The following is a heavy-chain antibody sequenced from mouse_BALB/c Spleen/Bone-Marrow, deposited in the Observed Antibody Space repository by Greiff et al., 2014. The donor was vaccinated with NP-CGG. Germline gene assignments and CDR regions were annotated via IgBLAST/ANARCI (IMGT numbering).Heavy chain of an antibody. D-gene: IGHD4-1*01. CDR2: INPSPGHT. CDR3: ARGNWEAIDY. CDR1: GYTFTSHW. Sequence: QVQLQQPGAELAKPGASVKMSCKASGYTFTSHWMHWVKQRPGQGLEWIGYINPSPGHTEYDQKFKDKATLTADKSSSTAYMQLSSLTSEDAAVYYCARGNWEAIDYWGQGTSVTVSS. V-gene: IGHV1-7*01. J-gene: IGHJ4*01.